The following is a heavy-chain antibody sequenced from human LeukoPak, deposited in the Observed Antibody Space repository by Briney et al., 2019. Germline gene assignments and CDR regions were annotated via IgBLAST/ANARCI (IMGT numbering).Heavy chain of an antibody. CDR1: GFTFSSYA. CDR3: ARDFVSSSSWYVGGDY. CDR2: ISYDGSNK. V-gene: IGHV3-30-3*01. D-gene: IGHD6-13*01. J-gene: IGHJ4*02. Sequence: PGRSLRLSCAASGFTFSSYAMHWVRQAPGKGLEWVAVISYDGSNKYYADSVKGRFTISRDNSKNTLYLQMNSLRAEDTAVYYCARDFVSSSSWYVGGDYWGQGTLVTVSS.